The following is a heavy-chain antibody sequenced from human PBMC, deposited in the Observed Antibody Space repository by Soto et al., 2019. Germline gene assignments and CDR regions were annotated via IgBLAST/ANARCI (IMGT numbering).Heavy chain of an antibody. J-gene: IGHJ5*02. D-gene: IGHD1-7*01. CDR2: INSNSGGT. V-gene: IGHV1-2*02. CDR1: GYTFTANY. CDR3: ARGTGTSWFDP. Sequence: ASVKVSCKTSGYTFTANYIHWVRQAPGQELEWMGWINSNSGGTKYAQNFQGRVTLTRDMSISTVYMDLSRLISDDTAVYYCARGTGTSWFDPWGQGTLVTVSS.